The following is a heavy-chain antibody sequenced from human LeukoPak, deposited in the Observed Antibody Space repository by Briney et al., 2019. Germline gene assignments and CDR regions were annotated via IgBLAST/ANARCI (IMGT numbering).Heavy chain of an antibody. CDR1: GYTFTSYD. D-gene: IGHD3-3*01. Sequence: ASVKVSCKASGYTFTSYDINWVRQAPGQGLEWMGWMNPNSGNTGYAQKFQGRVTMTRNTSISTAYMELSSRRSEDTAVYYCARGSRLRFLEWFDYYYYMDVWGKGTTVTVSS. J-gene: IGHJ6*03. CDR3: ARGSRLRFLEWFDYYYYMDV. V-gene: IGHV1-8*02. CDR2: MNPNSGNT.